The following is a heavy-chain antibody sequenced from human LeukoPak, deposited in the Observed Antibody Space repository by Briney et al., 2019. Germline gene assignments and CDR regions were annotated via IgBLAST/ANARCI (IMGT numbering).Heavy chain of an antibody. Sequence: PSETLSLTCTVSGGSISSYYWSWIRQLPGKGLEWIGYIYYSGSTNYNPSLKSRVTISVDTSKNQFSLKLSSVTAADTAVYYCARAISVAASFDYWGQGTLVTVSS. CDR2: IYYSGST. CDR1: GGSISSYY. D-gene: IGHD6-19*01. CDR3: ARAISVAASFDY. J-gene: IGHJ4*02. V-gene: IGHV4-59*08.